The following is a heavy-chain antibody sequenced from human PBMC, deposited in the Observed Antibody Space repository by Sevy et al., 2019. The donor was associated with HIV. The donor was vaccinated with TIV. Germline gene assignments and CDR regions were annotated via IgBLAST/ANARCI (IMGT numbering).Heavy chain of an antibody. J-gene: IGHJ4*02. CDR3: ARGYGSLDY. D-gene: IGHD2-15*01. CDR2: INPSGGST. V-gene: IGHV1-46*01. CDR1: GYTFTSYH. Sequence: ASVKVSCRASGYTFTSYHMHWVRQAPGQGFEWMGIINPSGGSTNYAQKFQGRVTMTSDKSTSTVYMELSSLKFVDTAVYFCARGYGSLDYWGPGTPVTVSS.